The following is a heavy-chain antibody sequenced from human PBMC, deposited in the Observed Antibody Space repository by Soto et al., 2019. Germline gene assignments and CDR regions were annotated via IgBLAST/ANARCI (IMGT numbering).Heavy chain of an antibody. CDR1: GFTFSSYG. D-gene: IGHD1-26*01. V-gene: IGHV3-30*18. CDR3: ANTLSGSFFDY. CDR2: ISYYGSNK. Sequence: FAASGFTFSSYGMHWVREAPGKWLYLVAVISYYGSNKYYADSVKGRFTISRDNSKNTLYLQMNSLRAEDTAVYYCANTLSGSFFDYWGQGTLVTVSS. J-gene: IGHJ4*02.